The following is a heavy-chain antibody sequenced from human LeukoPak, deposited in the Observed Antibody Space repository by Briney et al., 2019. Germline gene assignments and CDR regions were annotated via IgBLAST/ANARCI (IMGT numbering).Heavy chain of an antibody. Sequence: SETLSLTCTVSGGSISSSSYYWGWIRQPPGKGLEWIGSIYYSGSTYYNPSLKSRVTISVDTSKNQFSLKLSSVTAADTAVYHCASSGTTQGAFDIWGQGTMVTVSS. V-gene: IGHV4-39*07. CDR2: IYYSGST. J-gene: IGHJ3*02. CDR1: GGSISSSSYY. CDR3: ASSGTTQGAFDI. D-gene: IGHD2-2*01.